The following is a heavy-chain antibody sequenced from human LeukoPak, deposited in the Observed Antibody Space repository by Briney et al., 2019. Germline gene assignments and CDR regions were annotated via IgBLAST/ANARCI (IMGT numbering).Heavy chain of an antibody. Sequence: SETLSLTCTVSGGSISSYYWSWIRQPAGKGLEWIGRIYTSGSTNYNPSLKSRVTISVDTSKNQFSLKLSSVTAADTAVYYCARGGGYSSSWYANYFDYWGQGTLVTVSS. CDR3: ARGGGYSSSWYANYFDY. CDR1: GGSISSYY. CDR2: IYTSGST. J-gene: IGHJ4*02. V-gene: IGHV4-4*07. D-gene: IGHD6-13*01.